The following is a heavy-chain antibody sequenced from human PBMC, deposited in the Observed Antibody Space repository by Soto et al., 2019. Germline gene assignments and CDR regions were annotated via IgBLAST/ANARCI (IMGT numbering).Heavy chain of an antibody. CDR3: ARQRQDYDFWSGYSPPGAFDI. J-gene: IGHJ3*02. CDR1: GYSFTSYW. V-gene: IGHV5-10-1*01. D-gene: IGHD3-3*01. CDR2: IDPSDSYT. Sequence: GESLKISCKGSGYSFTSYWISWVRQMPGKGLEWMGRIDPSDSYTNYSPSFQGHVTISADKSISTAYPQWSSLKASDTAMYYCARQRQDYDFWSGYSPPGAFDIWGQGTMVTVSS.